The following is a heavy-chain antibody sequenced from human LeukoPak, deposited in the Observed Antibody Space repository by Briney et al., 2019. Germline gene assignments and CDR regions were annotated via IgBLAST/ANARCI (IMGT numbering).Heavy chain of an antibody. CDR3: AKRSDYGDNGNYFDY. J-gene: IGHJ4*02. Sequence: GGSLRLSCAASGFTFSSYGMSWVRQAPGKGLEWVSAISVRDSNTYYADSVEGRFTISRDNSKDTLYLQMNSLSAEDTAVYYCAKRSDYGDNGNYFDYWGQGTPVTVSS. CDR2: ISVRDSNT. CDR1: GFTFSSYG. V-gene: IGHV3-23*01. D-gene: IGHD4-23*01.